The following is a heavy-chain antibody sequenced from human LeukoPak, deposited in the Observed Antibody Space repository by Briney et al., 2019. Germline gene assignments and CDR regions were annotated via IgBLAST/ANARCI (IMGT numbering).Heavy chain of an antibody. CDR3: AKPTSGSYLPSDY. J-gene: IGHJ4*02. Sequence: PGGSLRLSCAASGFTFSTDAMHWVRQAPGKGLEWVAFIRYDGSNKYYADSVKGRFTISRDNSKNTLYLQMNSLRAEDTAVYYCAKPTSGSYLPSDYWGQGTLVTVSS. CDR1: GFTFSTDA. D-gene: IGHD1-26*01. CDR2: IRYDGSNK. V-gene: IGHV3-30*02.